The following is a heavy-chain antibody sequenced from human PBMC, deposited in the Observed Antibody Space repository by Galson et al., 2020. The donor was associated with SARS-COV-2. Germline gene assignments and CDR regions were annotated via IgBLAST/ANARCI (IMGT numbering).Heavy chain of an antibody. D-gene: IGHD1-26*01. CDR1: GYSFTSYW. J-gene: IGHJ4*02. V-gene: IGHV5-51*01. CDR2: IYPGDSDT. CDR3: ARQGELLRGGVRY. Sequence: HGASLKISCKGSGYSFTSYWIGWVRQMPGKGLEWMGIIYPGDSDTRYSPSFQVQVTISADKSISTAYLQWSSLKASDTAMYYCARQGELLRGGVRYWGQGTLVTVSS.